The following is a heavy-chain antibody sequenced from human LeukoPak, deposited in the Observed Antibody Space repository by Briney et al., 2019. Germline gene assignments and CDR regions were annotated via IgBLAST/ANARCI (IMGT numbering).Heavy chain of an antibody. CDR2: IYYSGST. CDR1: GGSISSYY. CDR3: ARVDGTYCSSTSCYNDYYYMDV. D-gene: IGHD2-2*02. V-gene: IGHV4-59*08. Sequence: SETLSLTCTVSGGSISSYYWSWIRQPSGKGLEWIGYIYYSGSTNYNPSLKSRVTISVDTSKNQFSLKLSSVTAADTAVYYCARVDGTYCSSTSCYNDYYYMDVWGKGTTVTVSS. J-gene: IGHJ6*03.